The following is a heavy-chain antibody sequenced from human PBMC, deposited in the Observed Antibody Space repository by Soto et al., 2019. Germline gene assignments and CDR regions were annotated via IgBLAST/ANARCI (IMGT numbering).Heavy chain of an antibody. Sequence: GSLRLSCVASGFTFSSYGMSWVRQAPGKGLEWVAGISGISGRTDYADSVKGRFTISRDNSNNILYLQLNSLRAEDTAIYYCAKQRKYRAYYYPMDVWGQGATVTVSS. D-gene: IGHD5-18*01. CDR2: ISGISGRT. CDR1: GFTFSSYG. CDR3: AKQRKYRAYYYPMDV. J-gene: IGHJ6*02. V-gene: IGHV3-23*01.